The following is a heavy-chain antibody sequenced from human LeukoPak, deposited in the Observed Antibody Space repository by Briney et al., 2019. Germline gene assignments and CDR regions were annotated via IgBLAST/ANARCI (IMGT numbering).Heavy chain of an antibody. CDR2: ISAYNGNT. Sequence: ASVKVSCKASGYTFTSYGISWVRQAPGQGLEWMGWISAYNGNTNYAQKLQGRVTMTTDTSTSTAYMELRSLRSDDTAVYYCARDRQQLVHFQFLFDYWGQGTLVTVSS. CDR1: GYTFTSYG. D-gene: IGHD6-13*01. V-gene: IGHV1-18*01. J-gene: IGHJ4*02. CDR3: ARDRQQLVHFQFLFDY.